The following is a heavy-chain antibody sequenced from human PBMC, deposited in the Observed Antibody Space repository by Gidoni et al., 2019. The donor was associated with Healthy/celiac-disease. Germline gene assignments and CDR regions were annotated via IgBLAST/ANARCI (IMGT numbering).Heavy chain of an antibody. CDR1: GGSISSSSYY. CDR2: IYYSGST. D-gene: IGHD3-10*01. J-gene: IGHJ4*02. Sequence: QLQLQESGPGLVKPSETLSLTCTVSGGSISSSSYYWGWIRQPPGKGLEWIGSIYYSGSTYYNPSHMSRVTMSVDTAKTQFSLKLSSVPAADTAVYYCAGLPWGLFPDYWGQGTLVTVSS. CDR3: AGLPWGLFPDY. V-gene: IGHV4-39*01.